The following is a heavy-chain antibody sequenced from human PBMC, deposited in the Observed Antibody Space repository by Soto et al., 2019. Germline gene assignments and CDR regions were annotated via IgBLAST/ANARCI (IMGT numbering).Heavy chain of an antibody. D-gene: IGHD3-10*01. CDR2: ISGSGGST. Sequence: GGSLRLSCAASGFTFSSYAMSWVRQAPGKGLEWVSAISGSGGSTYYADSVKGRFTISRDNSKNTLYLQMNSLRAEDTAVYYCATSGELWLSCFDYWGQGTLVTVSS. CDR3: ATSGELWLSCFDY. V-gene: IGHV3-23*01. CDR1: GFTFSSYA. J-gene: IGHJ4*02.